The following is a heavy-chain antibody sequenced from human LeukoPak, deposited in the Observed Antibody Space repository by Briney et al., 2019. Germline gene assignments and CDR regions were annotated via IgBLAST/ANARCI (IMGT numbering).Heavy chain of an antibody. Sequence: ASVKVSCEVSGYTLTELSMHCVRQAPGKGLEWMGGFDPEDGETIYAQKFQGRVTMTEDTSTDTAYMELSSLRSEDTAVYYCATDLLGYCSGGSCYPNDYWGQGTLVTVSS. V-gene: IGHV1-24*01. CDR1: GYTLTELS. D-gene: IGHD2-15*01. CDR2: FDPEDGET. CDR3: ATDLLGYCSGGSCYPNDY. J-gene: IGHJ4*02.